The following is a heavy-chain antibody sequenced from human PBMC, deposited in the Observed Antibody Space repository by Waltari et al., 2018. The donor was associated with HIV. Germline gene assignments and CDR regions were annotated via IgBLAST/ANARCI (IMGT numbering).Heavy chain of an antibody. CDR1: GGSISSGSYY. J-gene: IGHJ2*01. Sequence: QVQLQESGPGLVKPSQTLSLTCTVSGGSISSGSYYWSWIRQPAGKGLEWIGRIYTSGSHTYNPSLKSRVTISVDTSKNQFSLKLSSVTAADTAVYYCARGGGSSGWYRYFDLWGRGTLVTVSS. D-gene: IGHD6-19*01. CDR3: ARGGGSSGWYRYFDL. CDR2: IYTSGSH. V-gene: IGHV4-61*02.